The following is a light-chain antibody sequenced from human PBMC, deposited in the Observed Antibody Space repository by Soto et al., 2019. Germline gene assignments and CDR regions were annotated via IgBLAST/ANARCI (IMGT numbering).Light chain of an antibody. CDR1: SGHSTYA. V-gene: IGLV4-69*01. CDR2: LNSDGSH. CDR3: QTSGTGIQVL. J-gene: IGLJ2*01. Sequence: QSVLTQSPSASASLGASVKLTCTLSSGHSTYAIAWHQQQPEKGPRYLMKLNSDGSHSKGDGIPDRFSGSSSGAERYLTISRLQSDYEADYYCQTSGTGIQVLFGRGTKLPLL.